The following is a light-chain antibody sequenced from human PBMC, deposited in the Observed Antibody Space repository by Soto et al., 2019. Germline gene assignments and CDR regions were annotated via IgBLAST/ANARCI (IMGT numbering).Light chain of an antibody. V-gene: IGKV1-39*01. Sequence: DIQMTQSPSSLSESVGARVTITCRASQSISSYLNWYQQKPGKAPKLLIYAASSLQSGVPSRFSGSGSGTDFTLTISSLQPEDFATYYCQQSYSTPMYTFGQGTKLEIK. CDR1: QSISSY. J-gene: IGKJ2*01. CDR3: QQSYSTPMYT. CDR2: AAS.